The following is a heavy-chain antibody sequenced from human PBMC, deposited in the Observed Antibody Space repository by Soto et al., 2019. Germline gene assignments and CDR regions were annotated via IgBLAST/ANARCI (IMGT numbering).Heavy chain of an antibody. J-gene: IGHJ4*02. CDR3: ARGSSGYISSWYYFDY. CDR2: ISGIGGST. Sequence: EVQLLESGGGLVQPGGSLRLSCAASGFTFTDYALSWVRQAPGKGLEWVPTISGIGGSTYLADSVKGRLSISRDNSKHTVSLLMSSLRAEDTAVYFCARGSSGYISSWYYFDYWGRGTLVTVSS. V-gene: IGHV3-23*01. D-gene: IGHD6-13*01. CDR1: GFTFTDYA.